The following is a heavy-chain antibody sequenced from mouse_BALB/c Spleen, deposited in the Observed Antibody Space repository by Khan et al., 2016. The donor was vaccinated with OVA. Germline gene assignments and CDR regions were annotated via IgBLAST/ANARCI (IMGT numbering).Heavy chain of an antibody. CDR3: AGRSYCGHWYFDV. CDR2: ISYSGSS. Sequence: VQLKESGPGLVKPSQSLSLTCTVTGYSINSDYAWNWIRQFPGNKLEWMGYISYSGSSNSIPYLNSRISITRDTSETQFFLQLNSVTTEDSATYYYAGRSYCGHWYFDVCGAGTTVTVSS. V-gene: IGHV3-2*02. CDR1: GYSINSDYA. D-gene: IGHD1-1*01. J-gene: IGHJ1*01.